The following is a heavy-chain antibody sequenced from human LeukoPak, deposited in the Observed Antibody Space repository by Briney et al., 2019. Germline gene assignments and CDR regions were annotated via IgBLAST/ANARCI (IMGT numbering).Heavy chain of an antibody. CDR2: IKEDGSEK. V-gene: IGHV3-7*03. CDR3: ARALSG. Sequence: GGSLRLSCAAPRFIFSGYGMHWVRQAPGKGLEWVANIKEDGSEKYYVDSVKGRFSISRDNAKNSLYLQMNSLRAEDTAVYYCARALSGWGQGTLVTVSS. CDR1: RFIFSGYG. J-gene: IGHJ4*02. D-gene: IGHD3-3*01.